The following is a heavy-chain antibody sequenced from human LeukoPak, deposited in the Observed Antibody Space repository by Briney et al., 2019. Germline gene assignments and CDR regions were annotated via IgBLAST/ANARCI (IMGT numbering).Heavy chain of an antibody. CDR1: GFTFSSYA. CDR2: ISGSGGST. J-gene: IGHJ4*02. D-gene: IGHD6-19*01. V-gene: IGHV3-23*01. Sequence: GGSLRLSCAASGFTFSSYAMSWVRQAPGKGLEWVSAISGSGGSTYYADSVRGRFTISRDNSKNTLFLQMSSLRAEDTAVYYCASSIMVAGSIDYWGQGTLVTASS. CDR3: ASSIMVAGSIDY.